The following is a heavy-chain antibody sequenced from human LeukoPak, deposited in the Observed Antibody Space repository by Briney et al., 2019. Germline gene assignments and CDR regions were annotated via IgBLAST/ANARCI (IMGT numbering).Heavy chain of an antibody. CDR3: AKAPGSYWLFDY. J-gene: IGHJ4*02. CDR1: GFTFSSYA. D-gene: IGHD1-26*01. Sequence: GGSLRLSCAASGFTFSSYAMSWVGQAPGKGLEWVSAISGSGGSTYYADSVKGRFTISRDNSKNTLYLQMNSLTAEATAVYYCAKAPGSYWLFDYWGQGTLVTVSS. CDR2: ISGSGGST. V-gene: IGHV3-23*01.